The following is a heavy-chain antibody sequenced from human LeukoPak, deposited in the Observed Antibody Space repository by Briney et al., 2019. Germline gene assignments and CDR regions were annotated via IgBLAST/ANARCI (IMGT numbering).Heavy chain of an antibody. CDR2: IYDSEST. CDR1: DGSMSSSNYY. CDR3: ARGRGQNRFLEWLPQSYYYYMDV. Sequence: SETLSLTFTVPDGSMSSSNYYWGWIRQPPGKGLEWIGSIYDSESTYYNPSLKSRVTISVDTSKGQFSLKLSSVTATDTAVYYCARGRGQNRFLEWLPQSYYYYMDVWGKGTTVTVSS. J-gene: IGHJ6*03. V-gene: IGHV4-39*01. D-gene: IGHD3-3*01.